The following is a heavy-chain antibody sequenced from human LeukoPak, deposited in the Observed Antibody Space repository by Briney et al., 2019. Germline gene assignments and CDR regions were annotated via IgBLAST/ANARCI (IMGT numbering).Heavy chain of an antibody. CDR1: GFTFRSYG. J-gene: IGHJ4*02. CDR3: AKSATKYNDDIES. D-gene: IGHD5/OR15-5a*01. Sequence: PGGSLRHSCVASGFTFRSYGIHWVRQAPGKGLEWAALISDDGSNKDYADSVKGRFTISRDNSKNTVYLQMNSLRPEDTAVYFCAKSATKYNDDIESWGQGTLVTVSS. V-gene: IGHV3-30*18. CDR2: ISDDGSNK.